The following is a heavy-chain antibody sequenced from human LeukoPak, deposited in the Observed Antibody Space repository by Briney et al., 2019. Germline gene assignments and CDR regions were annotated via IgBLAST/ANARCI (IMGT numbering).Heavy chain of an antibody. CDR3: ARDGRSGNFDK. CDR1: GFTFSSYG. D-gene: IGHD1-26*01. CDR2: IWYDGSNK. J-gene: IGHJ4*02. V-gene: IGHV3-33*01. Sequence: PGGSLRLSCAASGFTFSSYGMHWVRQAPGKGLEWVAVIWYDGSNKYYADSVKGRFTISRDTAKNTLYLQMNSLRAEDTAVYYCARDGRSGNFDKWGQGTLVSVSS.